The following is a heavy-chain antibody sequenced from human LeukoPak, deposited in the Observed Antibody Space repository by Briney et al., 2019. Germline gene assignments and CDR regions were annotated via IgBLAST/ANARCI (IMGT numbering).Heavy chain of an antibody. CDR3: ARGRSSGSYYESWFDP. CDR1: GYTFTSYD. CDR2: MNPNSGNT. V-gene: IGHV1-8*01. Sequence: GASVKVSCKASGYTFTSYDINWVRQATGQGLEWMGWMNPNSGNTGYAQKFQGRVTMTRNTSISTAYMELSSLRSEDTAVYYCARGRSSGSYYESWFDPWGQGTLVTVSS. D-gene: IGHD3-10*01. J-gene: IGHJ5*02.